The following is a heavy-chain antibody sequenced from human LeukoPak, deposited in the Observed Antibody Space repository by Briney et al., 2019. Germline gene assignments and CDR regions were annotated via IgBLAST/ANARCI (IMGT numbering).Heavy chain of an antibody. D-gene: IGHD3-10*01. CDR1: GFTFKKYC. Sequence: PGGSLRLPCAASGFTFKKYCLTSVCQAPGKGLEWVANINQDDSQIYYLESVEGRFTITRDNAKNSLHLQMNSLRVEDTAVYYCARGYSYSGTYYLSFFDYWGQGTLVTVSS. V-gene: IGHV3-7*01. J-gene: IGHJ4*02. CDR3: ARGYSYSGTYYLSFFDY. CDR2: INQDDSQI.